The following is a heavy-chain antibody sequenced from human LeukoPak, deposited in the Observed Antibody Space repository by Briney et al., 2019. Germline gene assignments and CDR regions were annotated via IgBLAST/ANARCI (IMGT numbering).Heavy chain of an antibody. CDR1: GFTFSSYA. D-gene: IGHD1-26*01. V-gene: IGHV3-30*04. Sequence: GGSLRPSCAASGFTFSSYAMHWVRQAPGKGLEWVAVISYDGSNKYYADSVKGRFTISRDNSKNTLYLQMNSLRAEDTAVYYCARTWEEYYFDYWGQGTLVTVSS. CDR3: ARTWEEYYFDY. J-gene: IGHJ4*02. CDR2: ISYDGSNK.